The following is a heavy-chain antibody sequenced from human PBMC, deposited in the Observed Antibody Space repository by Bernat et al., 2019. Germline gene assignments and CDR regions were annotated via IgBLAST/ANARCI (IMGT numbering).Heavy chain of an antibody. V-gene: IGHV4-39*01. D-gene: IGHD1-26*01. CDR3: ARLWSGSYPPGRYYYGMDV. CDR2: IYYSGST. CDR1: GGSISSSSYY. Sequence: QLQLQESGPGLVKPSETLSLTCTVSGGSISSSSYYWGWIRQPPGKGLEWIGSIYYSGSTYYNPSLKSRVTISVDTSKNQFSRKLSSVTAADTAVYYCARLWSGSYPPGRYYYGMDVWGQGTTVTVSS. J-gene: IGHJ6*02.